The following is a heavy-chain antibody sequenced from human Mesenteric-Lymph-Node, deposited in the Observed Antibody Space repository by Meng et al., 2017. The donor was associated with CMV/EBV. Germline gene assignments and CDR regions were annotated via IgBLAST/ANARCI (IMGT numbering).Heavy chain of an antibody. CDR2: IIPIFGTA. J-gene: IGHJ5*02. D-gene: IGHD3-9*01. Sequence: SVKVSCKASGGTFSSYAISWVRQAPGQGLEWMGGIIPIFGTANYAQKFQSRVTITTDESTSTAYMELSSLRSEDTAVYYCAREGAHYDILTGYYVTGNNWFDPWGQGTLVTVSS. CDR3: AREGAHYDILTGYYVTGNNWFDP. V-gene: IGHV1-69*05. CDR1: GGTFSSYA.